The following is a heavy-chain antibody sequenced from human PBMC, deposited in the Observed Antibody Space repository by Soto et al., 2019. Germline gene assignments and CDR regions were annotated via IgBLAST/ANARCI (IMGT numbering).Heavy chain of an antibody. D-gene: IGHD3-22*01. V-gene: IGHV4-31*03. J-gene: IGHJ3*02. CDR1: GGSISSGGYY. Sequence: SETLSLTCTFSGGSISSGGYYWSWIRQHPGKGLEWIGHIYYSGSTYYNPSLKSRVTISVDTSKNQFSLKLSSVTAADTAVYYCASPGGYNDSGGYFQGFGIWGQGTMVTVSS. CDR3: ASPGGYNDSGGYFQGFGI. CDR2: IYYSGST.